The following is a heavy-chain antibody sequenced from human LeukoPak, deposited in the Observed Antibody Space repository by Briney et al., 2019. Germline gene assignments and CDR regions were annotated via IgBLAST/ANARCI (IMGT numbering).Heavy chain of an antibody. CDR1: GGSFSGYY. CDR3: ARQGIAVAGEDYYYGMDV. Sequence: PSETLSLTCAVYGGSFSGYYWSWIRQPPGKGLEWIGSIYYSGSTYYNPSLKSRVTISVDTSKNQFSLKLSSVTAADTAVYYCARQGIAVAGEDYYYGMDVWGQGTTVTVSS. V-gene: IGHV4-34*01. CDR2: IYYSGST. J-gene: IGHJ6*02. D-gene: IGHD6-19*01.